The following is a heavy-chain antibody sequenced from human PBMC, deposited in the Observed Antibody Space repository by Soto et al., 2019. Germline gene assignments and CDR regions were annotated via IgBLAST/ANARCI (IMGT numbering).Heavy chain of an antibody. V-gene: IGHV4-34*01. Sequence: QVQLQQWGAGLLKPSETLSLTCAVYGGSFSGYSWSWIRQPPGKGLEWIGEINDSGRTNYIPSLTSRVTISVDTSKNQCSLNLRSVTAADTAVYYCASVLRYLWGQGTLVTVS. CDR3: ASVLRYL. CDR1: GGSFSGYS. J-gene: IGHJ4*02. CDR2: INDSGRT. D-gene: IGHD3-9*01.